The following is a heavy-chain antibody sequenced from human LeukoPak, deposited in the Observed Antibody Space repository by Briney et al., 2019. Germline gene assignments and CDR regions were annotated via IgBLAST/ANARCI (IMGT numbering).Heavy chain of an antibody. Sequence: SQTLSLTCTVSGGSISSDDYYWSWIRQHPGKGLECIGNIYYGGSTYYNPSLKGRVTISLDTSNNQFSLKLTSVTAADTAVYYCARGIPSPYYFDYWGQGTLVTVSS. CDR1: GGSISSDDYY. CDR2: IYYGGST. J-gene: IGHJ4*02. V-gene: IGHV4-31*03. D-gene: IGHD2-21*01. CDR3: ARGIPSPYYFDY.